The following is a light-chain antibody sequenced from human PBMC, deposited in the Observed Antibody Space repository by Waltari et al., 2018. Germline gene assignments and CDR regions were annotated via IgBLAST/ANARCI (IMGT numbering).Light chain of an antibody. CDR1: NSDLGASNY. Sequence: QSALTQPASVSGSPGQSITIPCTGTNSDLGASNYVSWYQQHPGKAPILIIFDVTFWSAGVSHRFSGSKSGNTASLTISGLQAEDEADYFCASYIGSALELFGGGTRLTVL. CDR2: DVT. CDR3: ASYIGSALEL. J-gene: IGLJ3*02. V-gene: IGLV2-14*03.